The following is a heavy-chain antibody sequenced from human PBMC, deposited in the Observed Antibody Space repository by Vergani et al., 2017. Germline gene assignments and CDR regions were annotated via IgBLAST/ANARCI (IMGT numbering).Heavy chain of an antibody. CDR1: GFTFSSPA. CDR2: IVGSGGRT. D-gene: IGHD2-15*01. Sequence: EVQLLESGGGLVQPGGSLRLSCAASGFTFSSPALTWVRQAPGKGLEWVSAIVGSGGRTYYADSVKGRFTISRDNSKSTLYLQLNSLRADDTAVYYCAKSRGYYSTDGFDIWGQGTMVTVSS. J-gene: IGHJ3*02. CDR3: AKSRGYYSTDGFDI. V-gene: IGHV3-23*01.